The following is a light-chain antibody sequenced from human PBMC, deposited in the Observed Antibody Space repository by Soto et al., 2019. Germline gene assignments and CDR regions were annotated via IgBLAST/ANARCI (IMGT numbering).Light chain of an antibody. CDR3: QQYNNWPPRT. Sequence: EIVITQSPATLSGSPGERATTSCTTSQSVSSNLAWYQQKPGQAPRLLSYGASTRATGIPARFSGSRSGTEFTLTISSLQSEDFAVYYCQQYNNWPPRTFGQGTKVDIK. V-gene: IGKV3-15*01. CDR1: QSVSSN. CDR2: GAS. J-gene: IGKJ1*01.